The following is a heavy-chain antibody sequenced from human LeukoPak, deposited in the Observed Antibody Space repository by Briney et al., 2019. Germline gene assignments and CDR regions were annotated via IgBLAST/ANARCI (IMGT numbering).Heavy chain of an antibody. CDR1: GYSFTNYW. D-gene: IGHD6-13*01. CDR2: IYPGDSDT. CDR3: ARPRGYSSSWDAFDI. Sequence: GESLKISCKGSGYSFTNYWIGWVRQMPGKGLEWMGIIYPGDSDTRYSPSFQGQVTLSADKSISTAYLQWSSLKASDTAMYYCARPRGYSSSWDAFDIWGQGTMVTVSS. J-gene: IGHJ3*02. V-gene: IGHV5-51*01.